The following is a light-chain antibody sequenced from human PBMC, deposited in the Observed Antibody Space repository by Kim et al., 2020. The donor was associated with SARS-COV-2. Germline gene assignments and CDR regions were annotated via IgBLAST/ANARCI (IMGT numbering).Light chain of an antibody. CDR3: NSYTSSTSDV. V-gene: IGLV2-14*04. CDR1: SSDVGHYNS. Sequence: GQSITISCTRTSSDVGHYNSGSWYQQHPGKAPKLMIYDVTKRPSGVSIRFSGSKSGNTASLTISGLQAEDEADYYCNSYTSSTSDVFGTGTKVTVL. CDR2: DVT. J-gene: IGLJ1*01.